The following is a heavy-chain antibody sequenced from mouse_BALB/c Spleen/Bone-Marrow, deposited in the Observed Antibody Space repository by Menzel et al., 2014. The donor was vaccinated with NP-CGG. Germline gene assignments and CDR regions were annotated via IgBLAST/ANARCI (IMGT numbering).Heavy chain of an antibody. CDR2: ISDGGSYT. CDR3: ANYYGSTWSAY. Sequence: DVQLVESGGGLVKPGGSLKLSCAASGFTFSDYYMYWVRQTPEKRLEWVATISDGGSYTYYPDSVKGRFTISRDNAKNNLYLQMSSLKSEDTAMYYCANYYGSTWSAYWGQGTLVTVSA. D-gene: IGHD1-1*01. CDR1: GFTFSDYY. J-gene: IGHJ3*01. V-gene: IGHV5-4*02.